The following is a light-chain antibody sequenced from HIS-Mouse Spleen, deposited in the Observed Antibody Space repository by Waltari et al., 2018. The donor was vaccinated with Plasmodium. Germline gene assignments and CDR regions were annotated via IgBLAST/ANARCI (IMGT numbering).Light chain of an antibody. CDR2: GAS. J-gene: IGKJ2*01. Sequence: EIVLTQSPGTLSLSPGERATLSCRASQSVSSSYVAWYQQKPGQAPRLLSYGASSRATGIPDRFSGSGSGTDFTLTISRLEPEDFAVYYCQQYGSSPYTFGQGTKLEIK. V-gene: IGKV3-20*01. CDR1: QSVSSSY. CDR3: QQYGSSPYT.